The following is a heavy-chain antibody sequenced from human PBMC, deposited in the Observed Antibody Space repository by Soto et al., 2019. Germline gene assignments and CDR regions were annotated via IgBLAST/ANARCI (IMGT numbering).Heavy chain of an antibody. V-gene: IGHV4-39*01. CDR1: GGSISSSSYY. Sequence: QLQLQESGPGLVKPSETLSLTCTVSGGSISSSSYYWGWIRQPPGKGLEWIGSIYYSGSTYYNPSLKSRVTISVDTSKNQFSLKLSSVTAADTAVYYCARRDVGRLPYWYFDLWGRGTLVTVSS. CDR3: ARRDVGRLPYWYFDL. D-gene: IGHD1-26*01. J-gene: IGHJ2*01. CDR2: IYYSGST.